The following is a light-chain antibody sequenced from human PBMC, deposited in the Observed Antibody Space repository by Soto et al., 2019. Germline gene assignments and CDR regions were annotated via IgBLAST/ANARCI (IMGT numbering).Light chain of an antibody. CDR3: QQSYSTPIS. V-gene: IGKV1-39*01. CDR2: GAS. CDR1: QSISNY. J-gene: IGKJ5*01. Sequence: DIQMTQSPSSLSASVGDRVTITCRASQSISNYLNWYQHKPGKAPKVLIYGASTLQSGVPSRFSGSGSGTDYTLTISSLQPEDFATYYCQQSYSTPISFGQGTRLEIK.